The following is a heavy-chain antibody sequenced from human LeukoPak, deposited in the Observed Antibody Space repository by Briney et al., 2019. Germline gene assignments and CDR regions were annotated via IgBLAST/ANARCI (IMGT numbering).Heavy chain of an antibody. CDR3: ARDRIYYDSSGPVDY. CDR1: GGTFSSYA. D-gene: IGHD3-22*01. CDR2: INPNSGGT. J-gene: IGHJ4*02. Sequence: GASVKVSCKASGGTFSSYAISWVRQAPGQGLEWMGWINPNSGGTNYAQKFQGRVTMTRDTSISTAYMELSRLRSDDTAVYYCARDRIYYDSSGPVDYWGQGTLVTVSS. V-gene: IGHV1-2*02.